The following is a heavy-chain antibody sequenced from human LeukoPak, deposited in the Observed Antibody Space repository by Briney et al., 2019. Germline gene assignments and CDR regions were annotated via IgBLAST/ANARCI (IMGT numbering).Heavy chain of an antibody. CDR2: INPNSGGT. CDR1: GYTFTGYY. D-gene: IGHD6-13*01. J-gene: IGHJ5*02. V-gene: IGHV1-2*02. Sequence: ASVKVSCKASGYTFTGYYMHWVRQAPGQGLEWMGWINPNSGGTNYAQKFQGRVTMTRDTSISTAYMELSRLRSDDTAVYYCARASIAAASSFRRGWFDPWGQGTLVTVSS. CDR3: ARASIAAASSFRRGWFDP.